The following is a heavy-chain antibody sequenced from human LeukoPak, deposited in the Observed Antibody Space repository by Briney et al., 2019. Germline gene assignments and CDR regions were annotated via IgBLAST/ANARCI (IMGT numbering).Heavy chain of an antibody. D-gene: IGHD3-3*01. CDR2: IYSGGTT. CDR3: ARDKSSYGYFDY. CDR1: GITVSSSY. J-gene: IGHJ4*02. V-gene: IGHV3-66*01. Sequence: GGSLRLSCAASGITVSSSYMSWVRQAPGKGLEWVSIIYSGGTTHYAESVKGRFSISRDNSKNTLYLQMNSLGAEDTAVYYCARDKSSYGYFDYWGQGTLVTVSS.